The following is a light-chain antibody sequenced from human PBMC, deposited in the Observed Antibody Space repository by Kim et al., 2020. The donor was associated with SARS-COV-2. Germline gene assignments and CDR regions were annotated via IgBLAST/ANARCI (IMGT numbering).Light chain of an antibody. V-gene: IGLV2-14*03. CDR1: SSDVGGYNY. J-gene: IGLJ3*02. Sequence: QSASVSGSPGQSITISCTGTSSDVGGYNYVSWYQQHPGKAPKLMIYDVSNRPSGVSNRFSGSKSGNTASLTISGLQAEDEADYYCSSYTSSSTRVFGGGNQLTVL. CDR3: SSYTSSSTRV. CDR2: DVS.